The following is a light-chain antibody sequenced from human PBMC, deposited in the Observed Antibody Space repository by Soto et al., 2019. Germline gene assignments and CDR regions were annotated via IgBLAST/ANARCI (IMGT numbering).Light chain of an antibody. J-gene: IGLJ3*02. CDR3: SSFAPSNTGV. V-gene: IGLV2-8*01. CDR2: EVT. Sequence: QSALTQPPSASGSPGQSVTISCTGTSSDVGANNYVSWYQQHAGKAPKLVIYEVTKRPSGVPDRFSGSKSANTASLTVSGLQAEDEADYYCSSFAPSNTGVFGGGTKLTVL. CDR1: SSDVGANNY.